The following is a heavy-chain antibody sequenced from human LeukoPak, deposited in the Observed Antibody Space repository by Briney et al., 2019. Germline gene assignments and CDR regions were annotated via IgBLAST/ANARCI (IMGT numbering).Heavy chain of an antibody. D-gene: IGHD4-17*01. Sequence: PGGSLRLSCAASGFTFSRHWMSWVRQAPGRGLEWVATIKQGGGERNYVDSVKGRFTISRDDAKNSLSLQMNSLRVEDTAIYYCARGPDYGSTTDYLDYWGQGTLVTVSS. CDR1: GFTFSRHW. V-gene: IGHV3-7*03. J-gene: IGHJ4*02. CDR3: ARGPDYGSTTDYLDY. CDR2: IKQGGGER.